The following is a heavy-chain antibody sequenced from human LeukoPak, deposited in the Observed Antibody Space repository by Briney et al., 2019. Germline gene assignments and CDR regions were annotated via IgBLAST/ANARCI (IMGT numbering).Heavy chain of an antibody. D-gene: IGHD3-22*01. CDR1: GYTFTSYY. CDR3: ARGSYYDSSWGGAFDI. CDR2: INPSGGST. V-gene: IGHV1-46*01. J-gene: IGHJ3*02. Sequence: ASVKVSCKASGYTFTSYYMHWVRQAPGQGLELMGIINPSGGSTSYAQKFQGRVTMTRDTSTSTVYMELSSLRSEDTAVYYCARGSYYDSSWGGAFDIWGQGTMVTVSS.